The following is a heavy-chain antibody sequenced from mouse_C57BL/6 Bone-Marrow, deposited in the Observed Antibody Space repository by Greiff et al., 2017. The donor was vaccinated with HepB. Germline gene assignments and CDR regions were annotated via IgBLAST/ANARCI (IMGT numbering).Heavy chain of an antibody. J-gene: IGHJ2*01. CDR2: ISNLAYSI. Sequence: EVKLMESGGGLVQPGGSLKLSCAASGFTFSDYGMAWVRQAPRKGPEGVAFISNLAYSIYYADTVTGRFTISRENAKNTLYLEMSSLRSEDTAMYYCARLSPAYYFDYWGQGTTLTVSS. CDR1: GFTFSDYG. V-gene: IGHV5-15*01. CDR3: ARLSPAYYFDY.